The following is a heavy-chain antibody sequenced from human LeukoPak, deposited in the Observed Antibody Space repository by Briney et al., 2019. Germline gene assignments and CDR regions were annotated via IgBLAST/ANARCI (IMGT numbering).Heavy chain of an antibody. CDR2: ISSSGSTI. CDR3: AKDDY. Sequence: GGSLRLSCAASEFSVGSNYMTWVRQAPGKGLEWVSYISSSGSTIYYADSVKGRFTISRDNAKNSLYLQMNSLRAEDTAVYYCAKDDYWGQGTLVTVSS. V-gene: IGHV3-11*01. CDR1: EFSVGSNY. J-gene: IGHJ4*02.